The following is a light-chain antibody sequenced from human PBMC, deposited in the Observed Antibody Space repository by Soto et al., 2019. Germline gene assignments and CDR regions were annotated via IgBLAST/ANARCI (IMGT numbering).Light chain of an antibody. Sequence: QAVVTQPPSVSGAPGQRVTISCTGSSSNIGAGYDVHWYQQLPGTAPKLLIYGNNNRPSGVPDRFSGSKSGTSASLAITGLQAEDEADYYCQSHDSSLSGFYVFGTGTKLTVL. J-gene: IGLJ1*01. V-gene: IGLV1-40*01. CDR1: SSNIGAGYD. CDR2: GNN. CDR3: QSHDSSLSGFYV.